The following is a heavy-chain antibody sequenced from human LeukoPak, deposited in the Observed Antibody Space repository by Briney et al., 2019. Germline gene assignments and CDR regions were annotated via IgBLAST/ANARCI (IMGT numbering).Heavy chain of an antibody. CDR2: ISGSGGST. D-gene: IGHD5-12*01. Sequence: PGGSLRLSCAASGFTFSSYAMSWVRQAPGKGLEWVSGISGSGGSTYYVDSVKGRVTISRDNSKNTLYLQMSSLTAEDTAVYYCAKDNVKVTTIRRVPHYMDVWGKGATVTISS. CDR3: AKDNVKVTTIRRVPHYMDV. V-gene: IGHV3-23*01. J-gene: IGHJ6*03. CDR1: GFTFSSYA.